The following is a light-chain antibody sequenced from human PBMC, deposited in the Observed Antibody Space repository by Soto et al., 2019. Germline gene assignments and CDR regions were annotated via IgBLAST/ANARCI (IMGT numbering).Light chain of an antibody. CDR1: QDIKTY. V-gene: IGKV1-33*01. CDR2: TTS. J-gene: IGKJ3*01. Sequence: DIRMTQSPSSLSASVGDRVTITCQASQDIKTYLNWYQQKPGKAPKLLIYTTSDLQTGVSSRFSGGGSGTHFTFTITNMQPEDVATCYCQQYDNLPFTFGPGTKVDIK. CDR3: QQYDNLPFT.